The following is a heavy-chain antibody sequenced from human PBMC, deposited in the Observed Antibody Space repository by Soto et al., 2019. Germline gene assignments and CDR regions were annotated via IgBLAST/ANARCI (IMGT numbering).Heavy chain of an antibody. D-gene: IGHD6-13*01. J-gene: IGHJ5*02. Sequence: GGSLRLSCAASGFTFSSYAMSWVRQAPGKGLEWVSAISGTGGSTYYADSVKGRFTISRDNSNNTLNLQMNSLRPEDTAVYYCAKDQGNSWRLLANRFDPWGQGTLVTVSS. CDR2: ISGTGGST. CDR3: AKDQGNSWRLLANRFDP. CDR1: GFTFSSYA. V-gene: IGHV3-23*01.